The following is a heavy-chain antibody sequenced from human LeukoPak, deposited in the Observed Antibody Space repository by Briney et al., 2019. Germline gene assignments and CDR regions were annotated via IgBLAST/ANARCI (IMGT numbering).Heavy chain of an antibody. CDR1: GGSISSYY. CDR2: ISYTGST. CDR3: ARESDGSEAYFDS. D-gene: IGHD5-24*01. V-gene: IGHV4-59*01. Sequence: SETLSLTCTVSGGSISSYYVSWIRQPPGKGLEWIGYISYTGSTDYNPSLKSRVTISVDMSKNQFSLKVSSVTAADTAVYYCARESDGSEAYFDSWGQGTLVTVSS. J-gene: IGHJ4*02.